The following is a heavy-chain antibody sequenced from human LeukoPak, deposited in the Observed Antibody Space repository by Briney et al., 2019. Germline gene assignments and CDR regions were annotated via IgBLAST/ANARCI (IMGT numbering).Heavy chain of an antibody. V-gene: IGHV3-23*01. D-gene: IGHD2-15*01. CDR1: GFTFSSYA. Sequence: GGSLRLSCAASGFTFSSYAMSWVRQAPGKGLEWVSVISGSGGSTYYADSVKGRFTISRDNSKNTLYLQMNSLRAEDTAVYYCAKGPVGYCSGGSCYGGYYYGMDVWGQGTTVTVSS. J-gene: IGHJ6*02. CDR3: AKGPVGYCSGGSCYGGYYYGMDV. CDR2: ISGSGGST.